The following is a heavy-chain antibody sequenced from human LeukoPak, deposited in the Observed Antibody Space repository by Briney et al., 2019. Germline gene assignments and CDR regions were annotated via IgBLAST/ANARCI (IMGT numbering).Heavy chain of an antibody. V-gene: IGHV3-7*01. CDR2: IKQDGSEK. CDR3: ARDGRLEWGNWFDP. D-gene: IGHD3-3*01. J-gene: IGHJ5*02. CDR1: GFTFSSYW. Sequence: PGGSLRLSCAASGFTFSSYWMSWVRQAPGKGLEWVANIKQDGSEKYYVDSVKGRFTISRDNAKNSLYLQMNSLRAEDTAVYYCARDGRLEWGNWFDPWGQGTLVTVSS.